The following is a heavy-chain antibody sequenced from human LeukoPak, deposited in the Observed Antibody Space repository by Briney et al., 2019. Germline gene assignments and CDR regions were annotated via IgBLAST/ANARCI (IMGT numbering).Heavy chain of an antibody. CDR2: ISGDSTYI. D-gene: IGHD6-19*01. Sequence: GGSLRLSCAASGFTFSSHSINWVRQAPGKGLEWVSSISGDSTYIYYADSVRGRFTISRDNAENSMYLQMTSLGPEDTAMYYCARGPGIAVAPLQHWGQGTLVTVSS. V-gene: IGHV3-21*01. CDR1: GFTFSSHS. CDR3: ARGPGIAVAPLQH. J-gene: IGHJ1*01.